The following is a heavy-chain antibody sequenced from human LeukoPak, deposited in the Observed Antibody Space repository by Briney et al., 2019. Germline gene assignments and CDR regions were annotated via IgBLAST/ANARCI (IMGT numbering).Heavy chain of an antibody. CDR3: ARDHRLQWGNWFDP. J-gene: IGHJ5*02. CDR2: ITYDGSNT. V-gene: IGHV3-30-3*01. D-gene: IGHD1-14*01. CDR1: AFTFTSYA. Sequence: QAGRSLTLSCAASAFTFTSYAMRCVSHDAGKGMEWEAFITYDGSNTYYADSVTGRFTSSRDNSKNTLYLQMNSLRPEDAAVYYCARDHRLQWGNWFDPWGQGTLVTVSS.